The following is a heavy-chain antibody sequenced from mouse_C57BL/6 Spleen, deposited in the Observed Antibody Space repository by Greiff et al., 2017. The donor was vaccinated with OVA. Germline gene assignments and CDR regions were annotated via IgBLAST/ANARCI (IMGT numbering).Heavy chain of an antibody. CDR3: ARPYYSNYFYAMDY. D-gene: IGHD2-5*01. CDR1: GYSFTDYN. Sequence: VQLKESGPELVKPGASVKISCKASGYSFTDYNMNWVKQSNGKSLEWIGVINPNYGTTSYNQKFKGKATLTVDQSSSTAYMQLNSLTSEDSAVYYCARPYYSNYFYAMDYWGQGTSVTVSS. V-gene: IGHV1-39*01. J-gene: IGHJ4*01. CDR2: INPNYGTT.